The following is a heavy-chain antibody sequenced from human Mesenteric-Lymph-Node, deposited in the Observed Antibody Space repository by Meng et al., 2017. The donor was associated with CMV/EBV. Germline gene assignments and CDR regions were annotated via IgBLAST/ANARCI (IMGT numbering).Heavy chain of an antibody. CDR2: IYYSGSI. Sequence: SETLSLTCTVSGGAISSSSYYWGWIRQPPGKGLEWIGSIYYSGSIYYNPTLKSRVTISKDMSKSQLSLKMSSVNAADTAVYYCARGADYYDSSGYVRKAFDIWGRGTMVTVSS. CDR3: ARGADYYDSSGYVRKAFDI. J-gene: IGHJ3*02. V-gene: IGHV4-39*07. CDR1: GGAISSSSYY. D-gene: IGHD3-22*01.